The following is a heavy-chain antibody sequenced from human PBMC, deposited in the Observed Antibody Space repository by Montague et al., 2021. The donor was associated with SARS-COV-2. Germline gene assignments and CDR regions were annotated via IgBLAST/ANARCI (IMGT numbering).Heavy chain of an antibody. V-gene: IGHV4-59*01. CDR1: RGSINNYY. Sequence: SETLSLTCTVSRGSINNYYWNWIRQSPDKGLEWIGFVFYTGLNKYNPSLESRVTISLDTYGNQFSLRLTSVTAADTAVYFCARVLGANLDYWGQGILVTV. D-gene: IGHD1-26*01. CDR3: ARVLGANLDY. J-gene: IGHJ4*02. CDR2: VFYTGLN.